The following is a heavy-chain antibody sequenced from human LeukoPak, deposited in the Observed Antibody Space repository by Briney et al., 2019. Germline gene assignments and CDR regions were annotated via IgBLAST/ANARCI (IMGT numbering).Heavy chain of an antibody. D-gene: IGHD2-21*02. J-gene: IGHJ4*02. CDR2: INPNSGGT. CDR1: GYTFTGYY. CDR3: AGGFDEYCGGDCYLWYFDY. V-gene: IGHV1-2*02. Sequence: ASVKVSCKASGYTFTGYYMHWVRQAPGQGPEWMGWINPNSGGTNYAQKFQGRVTMTRDTSSSTAYMELSRPRSDDTAVYYCAGGFDEYCGGDCYLWYFDYWGQGTLVTVSS.